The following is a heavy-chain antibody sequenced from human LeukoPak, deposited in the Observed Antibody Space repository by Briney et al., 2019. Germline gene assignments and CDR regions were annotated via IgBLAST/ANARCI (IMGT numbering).Heavy chain of an antibody. CDR2: INHSGST. CDR1: GGSFSGYY. J-gene: IGHJ3*02. Sequence: PSETLSLTCAVYGGSFSGYYWSWIRQPPGKGLEWIGEINHSGSTNYNPSLKSRVTISVDTSKNQFSLKLSSVTAADTAVYYCASARRWLQLGDAFDIWGQGTMATVSS. CDR3: ASARRWLQLGDAFDI. D-gene: IGHD5-24*01. V-gene: IGHV4-34*01.